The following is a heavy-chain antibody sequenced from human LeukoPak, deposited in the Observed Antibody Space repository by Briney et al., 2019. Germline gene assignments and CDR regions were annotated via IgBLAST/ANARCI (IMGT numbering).Heavy chain of an antibody. CDR2: IYHSGST. CDR3: ARDIETGFGELFSDY. V-gene: IGHV4-38-2*02. Sequence: PSETLSLTCTVSGYSISSGYYWGWIRQPPGKGLEWIGSIYHSGSTYYNPSLKSRVTISVDTSKNQFSLKLSSVTAADTAVYYCARDIETGFGELFSDYWGQGTLVTVSS. J-gene: IGHJ4*02. CDR1: GYSISSGYY. D-gene: IGHD3-10*01.